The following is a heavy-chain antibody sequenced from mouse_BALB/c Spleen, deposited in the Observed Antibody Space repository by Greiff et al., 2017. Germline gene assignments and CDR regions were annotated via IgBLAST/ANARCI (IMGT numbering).Heavy chain of an antibody. D-gene: IGHD2-14*01. CDR3: ARQKYRYDVDY. J-gene: IGHJ2*01. CDR2: ISSGGSYT. V-gene: IGHV5-6*01. Sequence: EVQLVESGGDLVKPGGSLKLSCAASGFTFSSYGMSWVRQTPDKRLEWVATISSGGSYTYYPDSVKGRFTISRDNAKNTLYLQMSSLKSEDTAMYYCARQKYRYDVDYWGQGTTLTVSS. CDR1: GFTFSSYG.